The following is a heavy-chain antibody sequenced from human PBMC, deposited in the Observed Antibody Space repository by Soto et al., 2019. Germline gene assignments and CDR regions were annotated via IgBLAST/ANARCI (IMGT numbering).Heavy chain of an antibody. CDR2: ISGSGGST. CDR1: VFTFSSYA. CDR3: AKELWFGELGPFDY. J-gene: IGHJ4*02. V-gene: IGHV3-23*01. Sequence: WWSLRFSCSASVFTFSSYAMSWFRQAPGKGLEWVSAISGSGGSTYYADSVKGRFTISRDNSKNTLYLQMNSLRAEDTAVYYCAKELWFGELGPFDYWGQGTLVTVSS. D-gene: IGHD3-10*01.